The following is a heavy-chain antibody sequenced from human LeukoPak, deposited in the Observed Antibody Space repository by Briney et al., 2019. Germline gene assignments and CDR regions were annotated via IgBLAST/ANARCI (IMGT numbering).Heavy chain of an antibody. V-gene: IGHV4-34*01. CDR2: INHSGST. D-gene: IGHD2-15*01. CDR1: GGSFSGYY. J-gene: IGHJ4*02. Sequence: SETLSLTCAVYGGSFSGYYWSWIRQPPGKGLEWIGEINHSGSTKYNPSLKSRVTISVDTSKNQFSLKLSSVTAADTAVYYCASSCSGGSCSAPTRLDYWGQGTLVTVSS. CDR3: ASSCSGGSCSAPTRLDY.